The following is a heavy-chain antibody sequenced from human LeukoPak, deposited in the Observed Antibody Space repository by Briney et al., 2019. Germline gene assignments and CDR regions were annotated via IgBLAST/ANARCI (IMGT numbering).Heavy chain of an antibody. V-gene: IGHV3-30*03. D-gene: IGHD2-2*01. CDR2: ISYDGSNK. J-gene: IGHJ6*03. Sequence: GSLRLSCAASGFTFSSYGMHWVRQAPGKGLEWVAAISYDGSNKYYADSVKGRFTISRDDSKNTLYLQMNSLRSEDTAVYYCARDGTCSSTNCLRGDYYYMDVWGKGTTVTVSS. CDR3: ARDGTCSSTNCLRGDYYYMDV. CDR1: GFTFSSYG.